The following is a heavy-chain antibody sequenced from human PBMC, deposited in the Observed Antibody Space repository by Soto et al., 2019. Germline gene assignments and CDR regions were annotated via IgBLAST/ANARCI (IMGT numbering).Heavy chain of an antibody. V-gene: IGHV2-5*02. CDR2: IYWDDDK. CDR1: GFSLSTSGVG. D-gene: IGHD2-15*01. CDR3: AYLPCSGGSCYWFSFSGMDV. J-gene: IGHJ6*02. Sequence: QITLKESGPTLVKPTQTLTLTCTFSGFSLSTSGVGVAWIRQPPGKALEWLALIYWDDDKRYRPSLESKRTITKDPSKNQVVLTMTNMDSVDTATYYCAYLPCSGGSCYWFSFSGMDVWGPGTTVTVSS.